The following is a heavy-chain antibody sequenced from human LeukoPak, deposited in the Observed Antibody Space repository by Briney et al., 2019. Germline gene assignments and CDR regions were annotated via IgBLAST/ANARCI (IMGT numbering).Heavy chain of an antibody. CDR3: ARGSSGWLRFDY. D-gene: IGHD6-19*01. V-gene: IGHV4-39*07. J-gene: IGHJ4*02. CDR1: GGSISSSNYY. Sequence: PSETLSLTCTVSGGSISSSNYYWGWIRQPPGKGLEWIGSIYYSGSTYYYPSLKSRITISLDTSKNQFSLKLSSVTAADTAVYYCARGSSGWLRFDYWGQGTLVTVSS. CDR2: IYYSGST.